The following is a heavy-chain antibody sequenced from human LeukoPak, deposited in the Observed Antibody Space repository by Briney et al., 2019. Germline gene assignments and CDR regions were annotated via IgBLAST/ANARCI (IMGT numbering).Heavy chain of an antibody. D-gene: IGHD1-26*01. J-gene: IGHJ4*02. CDR1: GFTFSSSG. CDR2: ISNDGSNK. Sequence: GGSLRLSCAASGFTFSSSGMHWVRQAPGKGLEWLAVISNDGSNKYYADSVKGRFTISRDNPKNTLYLEMNSLRAEDTAMYYCAKRGGSYFDYSGQGTLVTVSS. V-gene: IGHV3-30*18. CDR3: AKRGGSYFDY.